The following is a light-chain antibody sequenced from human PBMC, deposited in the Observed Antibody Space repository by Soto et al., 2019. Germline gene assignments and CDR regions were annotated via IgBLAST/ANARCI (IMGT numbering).Light chain of an antibody. Sequence: EVVMTQSPATLSVSPGERVTLSCRASQSINDHLAWYQQKPGQAPRLLIHGASTRATGIPARFSGSGFGTEFILTISSLQSEDFEVDYCQQYNTWLWTFGQRNKVEFQ. CDR2: GAS. CDR1: QSINDH. J-gene: IGKJ1*01. V-gene: IGKV3-15*01. CDR3: QQYNTWLWT.